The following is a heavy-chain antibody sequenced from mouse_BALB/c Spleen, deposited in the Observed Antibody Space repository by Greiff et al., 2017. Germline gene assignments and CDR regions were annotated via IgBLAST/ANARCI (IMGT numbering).Heavy chain of an antibody. CDR3: TRVPYDGYLFAY. CDR2: IYPGSGST. D-gene: IGHD2-3*01. CDR1: GYTFTSYW. J-gene: IGHJ3*01. V-gene: IGHV1S22*01. Sequence: LQQPGSELVRPGASVKLSCKASGYTFTSYWMHWVKQRPGQGLEWIGNIYPGSGSTNYDEKFKSKATLTVDTSSSTAYMQLSSLTSEDSAVYYCTRVPYDGYLFAYWGQGTLVTVSA.